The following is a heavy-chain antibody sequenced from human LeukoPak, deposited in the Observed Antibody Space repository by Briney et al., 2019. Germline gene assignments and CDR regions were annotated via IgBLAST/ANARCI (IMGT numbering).Heavy chain of an antibody. J-gene: IGHJ6*02. CDR3: ARDTTVVTSGGMDV. V-gene: IGHV4-30-2*01. CDR2: IYHSGST. Sequence: KASQTLSLTCTVSGGSISSGGYYWSWIRQPPGKGLEWIGYIYHSGSTYYNPSLKSRVTISVDRSKNQFSLKLSSVTAADTAVYYCARDTTVVTSGGMDVWGQGTTVTVSS. D-gene: IGHD4-23*01. CDR1: GGSISSGGYY.